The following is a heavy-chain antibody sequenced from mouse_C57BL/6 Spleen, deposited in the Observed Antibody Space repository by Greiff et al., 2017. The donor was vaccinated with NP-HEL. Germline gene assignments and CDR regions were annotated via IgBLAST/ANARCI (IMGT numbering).Heavy chain of an antibody. Sequence: EVQLVESGGGLVKPGGSLKLSCAASGFTFSSYAMSWVRQTPEKRLEWVATISDGGSYTYYPDNVKGRFTISRDNAKNNLYLQMSHLKSEDTAMYYCARDPGRWFAYWGQGTLVTVSA. CDR3: ARDPGRWFAY. CDR2: ISDGGSYT. CDR1: GFTFSSYA. V-gene: IGHV5-4*01. J-gene: IGHJ3*01. D-gene: IGHD3-3*01.